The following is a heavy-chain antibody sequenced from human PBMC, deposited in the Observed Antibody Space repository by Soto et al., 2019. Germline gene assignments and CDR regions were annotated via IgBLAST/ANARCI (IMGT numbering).Heavy chain of an antibody. CDR2: INHSGST. Sequence: PSETLSLTCAVYGGSFSGYYWSWIRHPPGKGLEWIGEINHSGSTNYNPSLKSRVTISVDTSKNQFSLKLSSVTAADTAVYYCARRGSGSYAPLDIWGQGTMVTVSS. CDR3: ARRGSGSYAPLDI. V-gene: IGHV4-34*01. CDR1: GGSFSGYY. J-gene: IGHJ3*02. D-gene: IGHD3-10*01.